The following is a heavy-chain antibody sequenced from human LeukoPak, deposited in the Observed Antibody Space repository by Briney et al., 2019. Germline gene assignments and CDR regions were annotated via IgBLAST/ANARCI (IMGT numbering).Heavy chain of an antibody. V-gene: IGHV3-74*01. CDR1: GFTFSSCW. J-gene: IGHJ4*02. CDR2: INSDGSST. Sequence: PGGSLRLSCAASGFTFSSCWMHWVRQAPGKGLVWVSRINSDGSSTSYADSVKGRFTISRDNAKNTLYLQMNSLRAEDTAVYYCAKDNTHARDYVWGSYRLHLGNWGQGTLVTVSS. D-gene: IGHD3-16*02. CDR3: AKDNTHARDYVWGSYRLHLGN.